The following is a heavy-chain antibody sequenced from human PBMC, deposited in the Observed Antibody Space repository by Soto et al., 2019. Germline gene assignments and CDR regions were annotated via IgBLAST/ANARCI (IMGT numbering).Heavy chain of an antibody. D-gene: IGHD2-8*01. J-gene: IGHJ4*02. CDR1: GFSFSDSY. CDR3: ARDNGGTFDY. Sequence: QVLLVESGGGLVKPGGSLRLSCAASGFSFSDSYMSWIRQAPGKGLEWASYISSSSSSSNYADSMKGRFTISRDNAKNSLYLQMNSLRVEDTAVYYCARDNGGTFDYWGQGTLVTVSS. V-gene: IGHV3-11*05. CDR2: ISSSSSSS.